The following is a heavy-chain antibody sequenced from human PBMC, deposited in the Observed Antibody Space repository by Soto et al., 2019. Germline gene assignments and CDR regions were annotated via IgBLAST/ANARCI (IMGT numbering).Heavy chain of an antibody. CDR3: ARARLAAAGDAFDI. J-gene: IGHJ3*02. V-gene: IGHV3-74*01. CDR2: INSDGSST. CDR1: GFTFTSYW. Sequence: PGGSLGLSCAASGFTFTSYWMHWVRQAPGKGLVWVSRINSDGSSTSYADSVKGRFTISRDNAKQTLYLQVNTLRAAATAVDSSARARLAAAGDAFDIWDPETMVT. D-gene: IGHD6-13*01.